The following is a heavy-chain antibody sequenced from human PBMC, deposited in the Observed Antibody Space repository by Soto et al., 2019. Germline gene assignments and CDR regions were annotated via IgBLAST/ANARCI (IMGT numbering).Heavy chain of an antibody. J-gene: IGHJ6*02. CDR3: ARDHYDFWSGYSGYYGMDV. V-gene: IGHV3-30-3*01. CDR2: ISYDGSNK. CDR1: GFTFSSYA. D-gene: IGHD3-3*01. Sequence: GGSLRLSCVASGFTFSSYAMHWVRQAPGKGLEWVAVISYDGSNKYYADSVKGRFTISRDNSKNTLYLQMNSLRAEDTAVYYCARDHYDFWSGYSGYYGMDVWGQGTTVTVSS.